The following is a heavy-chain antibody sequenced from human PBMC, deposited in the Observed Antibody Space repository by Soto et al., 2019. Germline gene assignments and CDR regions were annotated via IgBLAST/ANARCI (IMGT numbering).Heavy chain of an antibody. CDR3: AKPESDWNDHFDY. CDR1: GFSFSSYG. D-gene: IGHD1-1*01. Sequence: QVQLVESGGGVVQPGRSLRLSCAASGFSFSSYGMHWVRQAPGKGLEWVAMISYDGTDENYADSVKGRFTISRDNSKNALYLQMNSLRAEDTAVYYCAKPESDWNDHFDYSGQGTLVTVSS. CDR2: ISYDGTDE. V-gene: IGHV3-30*18. J-gene: IGHJ4*02.